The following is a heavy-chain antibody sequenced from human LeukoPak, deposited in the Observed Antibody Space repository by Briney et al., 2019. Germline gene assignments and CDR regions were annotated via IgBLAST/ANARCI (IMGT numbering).Heavy chain of an antibody. D-gene: IGHD2-2*01. CDR1: GFTVSSNY. V-gene: IGHV3-53*01. CDR2: IYSGGST. Sequence: GGSLRLSCAASGFTVSSNYMSWVRQAPGKGLEWVSVIYSGGSTYYADSVKGRFTISRDNSKNTLYLQMNSLRAEDTAVYYCAREGGREYQPLTYWGQGTLVTVSS. J-gene: IGHJ4*02. CDR3: AREGGREYQPLTY.